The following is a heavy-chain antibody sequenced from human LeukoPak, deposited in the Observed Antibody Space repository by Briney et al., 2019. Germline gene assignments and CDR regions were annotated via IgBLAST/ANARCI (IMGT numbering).Heavy chain of an antibody. CDR2: IYYSGST. CDR3: ARHYVQQWLVPMGDAFDI. Sequence: SETLSLTCTVSSGSISSSSYYWGWIRQPPGKGLEWIGRIYYSGSTYYNPSLKSRVTISVDTSKKQFSLKLSSVTAADTAVYYCARHYVQQWLVPMGDAFDIWGQGTMVTVSS. CDR1: SGSISSSSYY. V-gene: IGHV4-39*01. J-gene: IGHJ3*02. D-gene: IGHD6-19*01.